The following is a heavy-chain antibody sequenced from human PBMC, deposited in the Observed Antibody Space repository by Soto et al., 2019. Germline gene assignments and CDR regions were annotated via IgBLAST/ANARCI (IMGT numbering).Heavy chain of an antibody. CDR3: ARVVITLVRGVTHFDY. CDR1: GYTFTSYG. J-gene: IGHJ4*02. D-gene: IGHD3-10*01. Sequence: ASVKVSCKASGYTFTSYGISWVRQAPGQGLEWMGWISAYNGNTNYAQKLQGRVTMTTDTSTSTAYMELRSLRSDDTAVYYCARVVITLVRGVTHFDYWGQGTLVNVSS. V-gene: IGHV1-18*01. CDR2: ISAYNGNT.